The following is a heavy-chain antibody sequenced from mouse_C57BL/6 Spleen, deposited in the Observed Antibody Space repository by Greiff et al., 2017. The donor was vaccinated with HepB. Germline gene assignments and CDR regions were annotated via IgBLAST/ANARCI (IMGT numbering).Heavy chain of an antibody. Sequence: VQLKESGAELARPGASVKMSCKASGYTFTSYTMHWVKQRPGQGLEWIGYINPSSGYTKYNQKFKDKATLTADKSSSTAYMQLSSLTSEDSAVYYCARKGSHYYGSSTYAMDYWGQGTSVTVSS. D-gene: IGHD1-1*01. J-gene: IGHJ4*01. CDR1: GYTFTSYT. CDR2: INPSSGYT. CDR3: ARKGSHYYGSSTYAMDY. V-gene: IGHV1-4*01.